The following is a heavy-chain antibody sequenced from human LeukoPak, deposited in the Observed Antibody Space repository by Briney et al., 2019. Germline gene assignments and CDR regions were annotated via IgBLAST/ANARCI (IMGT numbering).Heavy chain of an antibody. D-gene: IGHD1-14*01. V-gene: IGHV1-46*01. Sequence: ASVKVSCKASGYTFTGYYIHWVRQAPGQGLEWMGIIDPNGGGTTYAQKFQGRVTMTRVTSTSTVYMELSSLRSEDASVYYCARGPGRWYWGQGTLVTVSS. J-gene: IGHJ4*02. CDR3: ARGPGRWY. CDR1: GYTFTGYY. CDR2: IDPNGGGT.